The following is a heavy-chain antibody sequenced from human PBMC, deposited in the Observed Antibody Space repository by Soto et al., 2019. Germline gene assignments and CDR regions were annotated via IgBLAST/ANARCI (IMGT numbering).Heavy chain of an antibody. CDR2: LIPIFGTA. CDR1: GGTFSSYA. CDR3: ARDFTYCSGGSCYGGGGWFDP. Sequence: QMQLVQSGAEVKKPGSSVKVSCRASGGTFSSYAISWVRQAPGQGLEWMGGLIPIFGTANYAQKFQGRVTITADESTSTAYMELSSLRSEDTAVYYCARDFTYCSGGSCYGGGGWFDPWGQGTLVTVSS. V-gene: IGHV1-69*01. J-gene: IGHJ5*02. D-gene: IGHD2-15*01.